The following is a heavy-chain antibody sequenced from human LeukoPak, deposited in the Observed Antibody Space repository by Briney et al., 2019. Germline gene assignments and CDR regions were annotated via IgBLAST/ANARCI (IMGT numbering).Heavy chain of an antibody. J-gene: IGHJ4*02. CDR2: IYHSGST. CDR1: GYSISSGYY. V-gene: IGHV4-38-2*02. CDR3: ARDFIYFDY. Sequence: PSETLSLTCTVSGYSISSGYYWGWIRQPPGKGLEWIGSIYHSGSTYYNPSLKSRVTISVDTSKNQFSLKLSSVTAADTAVYYCARDFIYFDYWGQGTLVTVSS.